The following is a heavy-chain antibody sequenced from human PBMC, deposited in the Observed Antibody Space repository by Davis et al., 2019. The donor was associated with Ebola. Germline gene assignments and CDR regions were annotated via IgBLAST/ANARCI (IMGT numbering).Heavy chain of an antibody. D-gene: IGHD2-8*01. CDR2: IYPGDSDT. CDR3: ATTPNGWNYAMDV. CDR1: GYSFTSYW. V-gene: IGHV5-51*01. Sequence: GESLKISCKASGYSFTSYWIGWVRQMPGKGLEWMGIIYPGDSDTRYSPSFQGQVTISADKSINTASLQWSSLKASDTAMYYCATTPNGWNYAMDVWGQGTTVTVS. J-gene: IGHJ6*02.